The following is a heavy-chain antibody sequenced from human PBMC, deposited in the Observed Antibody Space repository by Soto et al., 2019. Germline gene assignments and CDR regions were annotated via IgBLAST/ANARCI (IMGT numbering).Heavy chain of an antibody. CDR1: GGSISSYY. J-gene: IGHJ4*02. D-gene: IGHD1-26*01. CDR3: ARDHGGSYRSGPYGY. CDR2: IYTCGST. Sequence: SVTLSRPCTAAGGSISSYYWTWIRKPAGKGLEWIRRIYTCGSTNYSPSLNSRVTMSVDTSKNQCSLKLSSVTAADTAVDYCARDHGGSYRSGPYGYWGKGTLVTVAS. V-gene: IGHV4-4*07.